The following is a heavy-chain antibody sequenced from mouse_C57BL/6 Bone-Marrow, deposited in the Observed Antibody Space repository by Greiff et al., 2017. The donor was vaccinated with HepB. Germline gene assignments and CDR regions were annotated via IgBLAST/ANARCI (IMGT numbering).Heavy chain of an antibody. Sequence: DVMLVESGEGLVKPGGSLKLSCAASGFTFSSYAMSWVRQTPEKRLEWVAYISSGGDYIYYADTVKGRFTISRDNARNTLYLQMSSLKSEDTAMYYCTRDYGSSLYYCDYWGQGTTLTVSS. J-gene: IGHJ2*01. D-gene: IGHD1-1*01. V-gene: IGHV5-9-1*02. CDR2: ISSGGDYI. CDR3: TRDYGSSLYYCDY. CDR1: GFTFSSYA.